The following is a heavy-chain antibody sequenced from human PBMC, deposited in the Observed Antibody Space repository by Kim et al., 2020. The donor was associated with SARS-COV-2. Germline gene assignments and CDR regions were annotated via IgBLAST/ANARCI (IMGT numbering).Heavy chain of an antibody. CDR3: AREYYDYVWGSYRLDY. CDR1: GFTFSSYW. Sequence: GGSLRLSCAASGFTFSSYWMSWVRQAPGKGLEWVANIKQDGSEKYYVDSVKGRFTISRDNAKNSLYLQMNSLRAEDTAVYYCAREYYDYVWGSYRLDYWGQGPMVTVSS. V-gene: IGHV3-7*01. D-gene: IGHD3-16*02. J-gene: IGHJ4*02. CDR2: IKQDGSEK.